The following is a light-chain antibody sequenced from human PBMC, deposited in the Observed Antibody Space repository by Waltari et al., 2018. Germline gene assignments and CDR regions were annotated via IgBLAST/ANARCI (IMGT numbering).Light chain of an antibody. CDR2: DAS. V-gene: IGKV1-33*01. CDR1: QDIINY. Sequence: DIQMTQSPSSLSASVGDRVTITCQASQDIINYLNWYQQKPGKAPKLLIYDASNLEKGVPSRFSGSGSGTDFTFTISSLQPEDIATYYCQQYDNLLITFGQGTRLEIK. J-gene: IGKJ5*01. CDR3: QQYDNLLIT.